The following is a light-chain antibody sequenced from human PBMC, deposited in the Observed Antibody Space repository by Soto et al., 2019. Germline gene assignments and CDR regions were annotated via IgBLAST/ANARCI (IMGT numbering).Light chain of an antibody. V-gene: IGKV3-11*01. CDR2: DAS. CDR3: QQRRYWPVT. CDR1: QSVSSY. Sequence: EIVLTQSPAILSMSPGERATLSYRASQSVSSYFAWYQQKPGQAPRLLIYDASNRATGVPARFSGSGSGTDFTLTISSLEPEDFAVYYCQQRRYWPVTFGQGTKLDIK. J-gene: IGKJ1*01.